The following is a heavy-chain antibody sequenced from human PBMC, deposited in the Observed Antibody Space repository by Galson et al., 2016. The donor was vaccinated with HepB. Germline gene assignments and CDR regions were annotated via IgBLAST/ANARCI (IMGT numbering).Heavy chain of an antibody. D-gene: IGHD6-19*01. CDR2: VSGSGTNT. V-gene: IGHV3-23*01. CDR1: GLTFSSCA. J-gene: IGHJ4*02. CDR3: AKGDKVTGWDN. Sequence: SLRLSCAASGLTFSSCAMYWVRQAPGKGLEWVSAVSGSGTNTYHANSVKGRFTVSRDNSKNTLYLQMNSLRAEDTAVYYCAKGDKVTGWDNWGQGTQVIVSS.